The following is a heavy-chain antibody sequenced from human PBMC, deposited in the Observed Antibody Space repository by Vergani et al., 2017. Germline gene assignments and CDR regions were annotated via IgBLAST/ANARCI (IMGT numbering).Heavy chain of an antibody. CDR1: GGSISSYY. CDR2: IYYSGST. CDR3: AKFTPDDFWSGYPDFDY. D-gene: IGHD3-3*01. Sequence: QVQLQESGPGLVKPSETLSLTCTVSGGSISSYYWSWIRQPPGKGLEWIGYIYYSGSTNYNPSLKSRVTISVDTSKNQFSLKLSSVTAADTAVYYCAKFTPDDFWSGYPDFDYWGQGTLVTVSS. V-gene: IGHV4-59*01. J-gene: IGHJ4*02.